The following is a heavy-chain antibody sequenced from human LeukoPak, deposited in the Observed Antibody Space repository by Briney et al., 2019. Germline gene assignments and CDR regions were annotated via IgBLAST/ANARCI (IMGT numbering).Heavy chain of an antibody. J-gene: IGHJ3*02. CDR3: ARANPGGYGILTGPLAFDI. D-gene: IGHD3-9*01. V-gene: IGHV4-39*07. Sequence: SETLSLTCTVSGGSISSSSYYWGWIRQPPGKGLEWIGSIYYSGSTYYNPSLKSRVTISVDTSKNQFSLKLSSVTAADTAVYYCARANPGGYGILTGPLAFDIWGQGTMVTVSS. CDR2: IYYSGST. CDR1: GGSISSSSYY.